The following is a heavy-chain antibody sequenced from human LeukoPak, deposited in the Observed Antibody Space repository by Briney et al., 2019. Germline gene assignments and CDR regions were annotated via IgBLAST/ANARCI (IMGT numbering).Heavy chain of an antibody. V-gene: IGHV3-7*05. CDR3: ARVTGDGSGSYYRWFDS. D-gene: IGHD3-10*01. CDR2: IKHDGSDK. CDR1: GFTLSTYW. J-gene: IGHJ5*01. Sequence: GSLRLSCAASGFTLSTYWMSWVRQAPGRGLEWVANIKHDGSDKYYVDSVKGRFTISRDNAKNSLYLQMNSLRAEDTAVYYCARVTGDGSGSYYRWFDSWGQGTLVTVSS.